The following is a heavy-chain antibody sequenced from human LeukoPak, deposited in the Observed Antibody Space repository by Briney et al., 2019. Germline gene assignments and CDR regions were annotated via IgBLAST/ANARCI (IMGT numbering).Heavy chain of an antibody. CDR2: INHSGST. CDR1: GGSFSGYY. CDR3: ARAGVGLLRYFDWLPPFDP. D-gene: IGHD3-9*01. J-gene: IGHJ5*02. Sequence: KASETLSLTCAVYGGSFSGYYWSWIRQPPGKGLEWIGEINHSGSTNYNPSLKSRVTISVDTSKNQFSLKLSSVTAADTAVYYCARAGVGLLRYFDWLPPFDPWGQGTLVTVSS. V-gene: IGHV4-34*01.